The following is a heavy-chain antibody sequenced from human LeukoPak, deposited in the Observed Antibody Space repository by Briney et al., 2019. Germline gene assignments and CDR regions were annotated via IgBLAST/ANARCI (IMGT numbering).Heavy chain of an antibody. D-gene: IGHD3-22*01. V-gene: IGHV5-51*01. CDR1: GYSFTSYW. Sequence: GESLKISCKGSGYSFTSYWIGRVRQLTGKGLEWMGIIYPGDSDTRYSPSFQGQVTISADKSISTAYLQWSSLKASDTAMYYCASSSSGYYYDAFDIWGQGTMVTVSS. CDR3: ASSSSGYYYDAFDI. J-gene: IGHJ3*02. CDR2: IYPGDSDT.